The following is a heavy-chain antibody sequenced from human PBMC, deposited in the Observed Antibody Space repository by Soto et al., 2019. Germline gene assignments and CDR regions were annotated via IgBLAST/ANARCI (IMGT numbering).Heavy chain of an antibody. D-gene: IGHD3-3*01. CDR2: MNPNSGNT. Sequence: ASVKVSCKASGYTFTSYDINWVRQATGQGLEWMGWMNPNSGNTGYAQKFQGRVTMTRNTSISTAYMELSSLRSEDTAVYYCARVPFDFWSGSYYYYMDVWGKGTTVTVSS. CDR3: ARVPFDFWSGSYYYYMDV. CDR1: GYTFTSYD. J-gene: IGHJ6*03. V-gene: IGHV1-8*01.